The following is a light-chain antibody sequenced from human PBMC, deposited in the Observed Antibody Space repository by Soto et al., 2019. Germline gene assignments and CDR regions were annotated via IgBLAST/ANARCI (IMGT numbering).Light chain of an antibody. CDR3: QQSYSVPRT. Sequence: DVQMTQSPSSLSASVGDRVTITCRASQNIAGYLNWYQQKPGTAPKLLIYASTSLHSGVPSRFSVSGSGTDFTLAISSLQPEDFATYYCQQSYSVPRTFGGGTKVEIQ. CDR2: AST. J-gene: IGKJ4*01. V-gene: IGKV1-39*01. CDR1: QNIAGY.